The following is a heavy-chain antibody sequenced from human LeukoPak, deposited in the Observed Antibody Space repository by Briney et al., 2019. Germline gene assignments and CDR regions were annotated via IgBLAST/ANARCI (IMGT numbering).Heavy chain of an antibody. D-gene: IGHD3-22*01. J-gene: IGHJ4*02. V-gene: IGHV3-21*01. Sequence: GGSLRLSCAASGFTFGSYSMNWVRQAPGKGLEWVSSISSSSSYIYYADSVKGRFTISRDNAKNSLYLQMNSLRAEDTAVYYCARASSGYYSTTFDYWGQGTLVTASS. CDR2: ISSSSSYI. CDR1: GFTFGSYS. CDR3: ARASSGYYSTTFDY.